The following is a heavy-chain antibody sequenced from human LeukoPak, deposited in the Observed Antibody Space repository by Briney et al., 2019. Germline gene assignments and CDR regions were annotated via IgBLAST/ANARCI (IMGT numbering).Heavy chain of an antibody. CDR2: INHSGST. V-gene: IGHV4-34*01. CDR3: ARGPRGSGWYRVTYYFDY. J-gene: IGHJ4*02. D-gene: IGHD6-19*01. CDR1: GGSFSGYY. Sequence: NPSETLSLTCAVYGGSFSGYYWSWIRQPSGKGLEWIGEINHSGSTNYNPSLKSRVTISVDTSKNQFSLKLSSVTAADTAVYYCARGPRGSGWYRVTYYFDYWGQGTLVTVSS.